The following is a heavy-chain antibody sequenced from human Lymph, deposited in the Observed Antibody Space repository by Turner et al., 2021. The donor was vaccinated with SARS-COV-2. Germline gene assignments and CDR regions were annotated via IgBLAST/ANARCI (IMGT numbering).Heavy chain of an antibody. CDR1: AGSFSSSTNY. CDR2: IYHSGST. Sequence: QLQLQQSCPGVVKPSERLSLPCSVAAGSFSSSTNYWGWVRQPPGKGLEWIGKIYHSGSTNYNPSLKSRVTISVDTSKNQFSLKLSSVTAADTAVYYCASLNDTASDYYGMDYWGQGTMVTVSS. D-gene: IGHD5-18*01. V-gene: IGHV4-39*07. J-gene: IGHJ6*02. CDR3: ASLNDTASDYYGMDY.